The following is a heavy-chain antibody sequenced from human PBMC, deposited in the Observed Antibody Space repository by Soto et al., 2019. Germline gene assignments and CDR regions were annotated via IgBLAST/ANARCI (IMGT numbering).Heavy chain of an antibody. D-gene: IGHD6-19*01. J-gene: IGHJ6*03. CDR2: ISAYNGDT. CDR3: ARDRGVAPPVAGNTHYYYYMDV. V-gene: IGHV1-18*01. CDR1: GYSFTNYG. Sequence: QDQLVQSGGEVKKPGASVKVSCKASGYSFTNYGITWVRQAPGQGFEWMGWISAYNGDTNYAQKLQGRVTMTTDAFTRRAYLEFRSLRSDDTTVYYCARDRGVAPPVAGNTHYYYYMDVWGKGTTVTVSS.